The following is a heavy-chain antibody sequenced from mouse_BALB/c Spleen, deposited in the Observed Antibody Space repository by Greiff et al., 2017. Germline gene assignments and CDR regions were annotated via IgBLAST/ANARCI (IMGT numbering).Heavy chain of an antibody. CDR3: ARDDYDGRGYAMDY. Sequence: EVQLQESGPGLVKPSQSLSLTCTVTGYSITSDYAWNWIRQFPGNKLEWMGYISYSGSTSYNPSLKSRISITRDTSKNQFFLQLNSVTTEDTATYYCARDDYDGRGYAMDYWGQGTSVTVSS. V-gene: IGHV3-2*02. CDR1: GYSITSDYA. D-gene: IGHD2-4*01. J-gene: IGHJ4*01. CDR2: ISYSGST.